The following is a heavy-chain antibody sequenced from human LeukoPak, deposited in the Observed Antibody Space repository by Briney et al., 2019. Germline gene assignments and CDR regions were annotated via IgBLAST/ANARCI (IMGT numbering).Heavy chain of an antibody. J-gene: IGHJ4*02. D-gene: IGHD1-26*01. CDR3: ARDKWELPDYFDY. Sequence: GGSLRLSCAASGFTFSSYSMNWVRQAPGKGLEWVSYISRSARTIYYADSVKGRFTIPRDNARNSLYLQMNSLRAEDTAVYYCARDKWELPDYFDYWGQGTLVTVSS. CDR2: ISRSARTI. V-gene: IGHV3-48*04. CDR1: GFTFSSYS.